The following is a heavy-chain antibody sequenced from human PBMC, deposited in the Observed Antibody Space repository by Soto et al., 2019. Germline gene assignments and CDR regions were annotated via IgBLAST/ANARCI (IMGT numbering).Heavy chain of an antibody. D-gene: IGHD6-19*01. CDR3: AREGAVAGSQDF. Sequence: GGSLRLSCAASGFMFSDYGMHWVRQAPGKGLEWVAIIWYDGNYKYYSESAKGRFTISRDNSNNTLYPQMNNLRVEDTAVYFCAREGAVAGSQDFWGQGTLVTVSS. CDR2: IWYDGNYK. CDR1: GFMFSDYG. J-gene: IGHJ4*02. V-gene: IGHV3-33*01.